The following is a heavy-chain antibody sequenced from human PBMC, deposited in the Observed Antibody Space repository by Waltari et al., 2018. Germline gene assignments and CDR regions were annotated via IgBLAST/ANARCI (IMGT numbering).Heavy chain of an antibody. Sequence: EVQLVESGGGLVQPGGSLRLLCAASGFTFRNYEMNWVRQAPGKGLGWVSYIRSGASTIFYADAVKGRFTISRDNAKNSVYLEMNSLRADDTAIYYCARGEGGANEYWGQGTLVTVSS. J-gene: IGHJ4*01. V-gene: IGHV3-48*03. CDR2: IRSGASTI. D-gene: IGHD1-26*01. CDR1: GFTFRNYE. CDR3: ARGEGGANEY.